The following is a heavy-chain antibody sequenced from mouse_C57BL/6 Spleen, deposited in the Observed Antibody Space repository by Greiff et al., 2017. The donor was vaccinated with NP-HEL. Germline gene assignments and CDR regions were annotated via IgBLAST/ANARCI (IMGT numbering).Heavy chain of an antibody. V-gene: IGHV5-6*01. J-gene: IGHJ4*01. Sequence: VESGGDLVKPGGSLKLSCAASGFTFSSYGMSWVRQTPDKRLEWVATISSGGSYTYYPDSVKGRFTISRDNAKNTLYLQMSSLKSEDTAMYYCARHYYGSSYEAMDYWGQGTSVTVSS. D-gene: IGHD1-1*01. CDR3: ARHYYGSSYEAMDY. CDR2: ISSGGSYT. CDR1: GFTFSSYG.